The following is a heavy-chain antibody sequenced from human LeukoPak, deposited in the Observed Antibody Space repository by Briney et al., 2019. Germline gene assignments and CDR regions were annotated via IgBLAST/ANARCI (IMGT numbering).Heavy chain of an antibody. Sequence: PSETLSLTCAVYGGSFSGYYWNWIRQPPGKGLEWIGEINHSGSTNYNPSLKSRVTISVGTSKNQFSLKLSSVTAADTAVYYCAISQDGYYLDYWGQGTLVTVSS. J-gene: IGHJ4*02. CDR1: GGSFSGYY. CDR2: INHSGST. D-gene: IGHD2-21*01. V-gene: IGHV4-34*01. CDR3: AISQDGYYLDY.